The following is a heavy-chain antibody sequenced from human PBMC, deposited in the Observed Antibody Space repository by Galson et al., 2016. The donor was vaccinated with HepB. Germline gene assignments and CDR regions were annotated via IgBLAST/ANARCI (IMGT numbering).Heavy chain of an antibody. Sequence: QSGAEVKKPGESLKISCKGSGYSFTNHWIGWVRQTPGKGLEWMGLINPGDSDSRYSPSFQGQVTISADKSISTAYLQWSSLKASDTAIYYCARQVVAAAGPENHWFDPWGQGTLVTVSS. CDR1: GYSFTNHW. CDR2: INPGDSDS. D-gene: IGHD6-13*01. J-gene: IGHJ5*02. V-gene: IGHV5-51*01. CDR3: ARQVVAAAGPENHWFDP.